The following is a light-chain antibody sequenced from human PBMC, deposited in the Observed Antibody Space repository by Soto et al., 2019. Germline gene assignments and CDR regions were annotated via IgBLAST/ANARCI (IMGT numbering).Light chain of an antibody. CDR2: GAS. J-gene: IGKJ1*01. CDR1: QSVSSTS. CDR3: QQYGGSRT. Sequence: EIVLTQSPGTLSLSPGERATLYCRASQSVSSTSLAWLQQKPGQAPSLLISGASTRATGVPDRFSGSGSGTDFTLTISRLEPEDFAVYYCQQYGGSRTFGQGTKVDIK. V-gene: IGKV3-20*01.